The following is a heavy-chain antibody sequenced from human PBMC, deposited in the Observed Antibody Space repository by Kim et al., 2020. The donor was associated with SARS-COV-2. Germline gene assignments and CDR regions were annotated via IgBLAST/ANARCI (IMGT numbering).Heavy chain of an antibody. Sequence: GGSLRLSCAASGFTFSNAWMSWVRQAPGKGLEWVGRIKSKTDGGTTDYAAPVKGRFTISRDDSKNTLYLQMNSLKTEDTAVYYCTTDLDRAMIWTTRGVFDIWGQGTMVTVSS. CDR1: GFTFSNAW. CDR2: IKSKTDGGTT. V-gene: IGHV3-15*01. CDR3: TTDLDRAMIWTTRGVFDI. D-gene: IGHD5-18*01. J-gene: IGHJ3*02.